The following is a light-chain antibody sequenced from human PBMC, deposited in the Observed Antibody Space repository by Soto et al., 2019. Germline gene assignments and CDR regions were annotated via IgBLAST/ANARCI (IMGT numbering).Light chain of an antibody. Sequence: EVVMTQSPATLSVSPGESATLSCRASQSVGSNLAWYQQKPGQPPRLLLYGTSTRATGIPARISGSGSATEFTLTISSLQSEDFAVYYCQQHNDWPRTFGQGTKVEI. V-gene: IGKV3-15*01. CDR3: QQHNDWPRT. J-gene: IGKJ1*01. CDR2: GTS. CDR1: QSVGSN.